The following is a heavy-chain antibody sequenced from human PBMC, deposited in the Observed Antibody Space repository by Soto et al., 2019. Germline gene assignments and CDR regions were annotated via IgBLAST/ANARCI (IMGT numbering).Heavy chain of an antibody. J-gene: IGHJ5*02. V-gene: IGHV1-69*12. CDR1: GGTFSSYA. CDR2: IIPIFGTA. CDR3: AKDAPTTYHSDCRGRSCYHIIPENFDSWFDP. Sequence: QVQLVQSGAEVKKPGSSVKVSCKASGGTFSSYAISWVRQAPGQGLEWMGGIIPIFGTANYAQKFQGRVTTTAEEATSTAYMELSRRRTEDTALYPCAKDAPTTYHSDCRGRSCYHIIPENFDSWFDPWGQGTLITVSS. D-gene: IGHD2-15*01.